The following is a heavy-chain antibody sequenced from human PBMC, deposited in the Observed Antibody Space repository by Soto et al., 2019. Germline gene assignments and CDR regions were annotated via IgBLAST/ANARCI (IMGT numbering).Heavy chain of an antibody. J-gene: IGHJ4*02. CDR3: ARVIQVWFKKGLDY. CDR2: FSGSVGNT. V-gene: IGHV3-23*01. D-gene: IGHD5-18*01. Sequence: EVQLLESGGGLVQPGESLRLSCAASGFTFSSYAMRWVRQAPGKGLEWVSAFSGSVGNTYYADSVKGRFTISRDNSKNTLFLLMNRLRADDTAIYYCARVIQVWFKKGLDYWGKGTLVTVSS. CDR1: GFTFSSYA.